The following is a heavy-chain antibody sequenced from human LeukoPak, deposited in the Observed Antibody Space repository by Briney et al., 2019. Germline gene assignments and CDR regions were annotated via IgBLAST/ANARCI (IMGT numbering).Heavy chain of an antibody. CDR3: ATSESQTRFDY. V-gene: IGHV5-51*01. D-gene: IGHD1/OR15-1a*01. CDR2: IFPGDSDT. CDR1: GYSFTTYW. J-gene: IGHJ4*02. Sequence: GESLKISCKGSGYSFTTYWIGWGRQMPGKGLEWIGIIFPGDSDTTYSPPLQGQVTISADKSINTAYLQWSSLRASDTAMYYCATSESQTRFDYWGQGTPVTVSS.